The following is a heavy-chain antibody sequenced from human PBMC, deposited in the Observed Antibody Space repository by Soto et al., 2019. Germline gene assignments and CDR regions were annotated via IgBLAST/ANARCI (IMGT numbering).Heavy chain of an antibody. CDR1: GFTFSGYA. Sequence: EVQLVESGGGLVQPGGSLRLSCSASGFTFSGYAMHWVRQAPGKGLEYVSAISGNGGSTYSADSVKGRFTISRDNSKNTLFLQMSSLRAEDTAVYYCVPVTPPIAVACTGYFQHWGQVPLVTVSS. CDR2: ISGNGGST. V-gene: IGHV3-64D*08. CDR3: VPVTPPIAVACTGYFQH. D-gene: IGHD6-19*01. J-gene: IGHJ1*01.